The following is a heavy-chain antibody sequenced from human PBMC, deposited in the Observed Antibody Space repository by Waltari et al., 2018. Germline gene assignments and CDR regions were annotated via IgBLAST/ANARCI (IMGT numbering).Heavy chain of an antibody. CDR3: ANLLIAAVSDY. Sequence: DVQLLESWGGLVQPGGSLRLSCAASAVTFSNSTLNWVRQAPGKGLEWVSAISGSGGSTYYADSVKGRFTISRDNSKNTLYLQMNSLRAEDTAVYYCANLLIAAVSDYWGQGTLVTVSS. D-gene: IGHD6-13*01. CDR1: AVTFSNST. J-gene: IGHJ4*02. CDR2: ISGSGGST. V-gene: IGHV3-23*01.